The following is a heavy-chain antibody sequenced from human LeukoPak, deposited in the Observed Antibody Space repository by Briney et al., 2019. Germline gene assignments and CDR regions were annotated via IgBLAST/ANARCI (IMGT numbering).Heavy chain of an antibody. CDR1: GFTFDEYA. V-gene: IGHV3-9*01. CDR3: VRDHVGCSCVDCPLGDAFDT. J-gene: IGHJ3*02. D-gene: IGHD2-21*01. CDR2: ISRSRYII. Sequence: SGRSLRLSCAASGFTFDEYAMHWVRHAPGKGLEWVSGISRSRYIIEYADSVRGPFTISRDNAKNSLFLQMYSLRAEDSAMYYCVRDHVGCSCVDCPLGDAFDTWGQGTMVPVSS.